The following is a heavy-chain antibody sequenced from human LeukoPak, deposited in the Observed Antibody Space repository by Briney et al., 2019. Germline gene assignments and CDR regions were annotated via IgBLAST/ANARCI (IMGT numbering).Heavy chain of an antibody. CDR2: IIPIFGTA. Sequence: SVKVSCKASGGTFSSYAISWVRQAPGQGLEWMGGIIPIFGTANYAQKFQGRVTITADESTSAAYMELSSLRSEDTAVYYCARGHVVRFLEWSFYYYGMDVWGQGTTVTVSS. CDR1: GGTFSSYA. D-gene: IGHD3-3*01. J-gene: IGHJ6*02. CDR3: ARGHVVRFLEWSFYYYGMDV. V-gene: IGHV1-69*13.